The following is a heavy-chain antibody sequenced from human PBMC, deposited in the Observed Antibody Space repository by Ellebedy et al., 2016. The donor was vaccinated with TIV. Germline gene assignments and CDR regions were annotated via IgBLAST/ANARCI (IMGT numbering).Heavy chain of an antibody. CDR2: IKPDGSEK. V-gene: IGHV3-7*01. CDR1: GFTFSSYW. D-gene: IGHD1-26*01. Sequence: GESLKISCAASGFTFSSYWMTWVRQAPGKGLEWVANIKPDGSEKYYVDSVKGRFTISGDNAKNSLYLQMNSLRAEDTAVYYYARDSGNYYVDYWGQGTLVTVSS. CDR3: ARDSGNYYVDY. J-gene: IGHJ4*02.